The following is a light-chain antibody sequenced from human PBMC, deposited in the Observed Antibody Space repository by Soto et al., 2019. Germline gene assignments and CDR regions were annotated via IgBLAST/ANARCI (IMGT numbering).Light chain of an antibody. CDR3: QLYGSSFMYT. CDR2: DAS. CDR1: QTVSSSY. Sequence: EIVLTQSPGTLSLSPGERATLSCRASQTVSSSYLDWYQHKPGQAPRLLIYDASTRATGIPARFSGSGSGTDFTLTISRLEPEDFALYYCQLYGSSFMYTFGQGTKLELK. V-gene: IGKV3-20*01. J-gene: IGKJ2*01.